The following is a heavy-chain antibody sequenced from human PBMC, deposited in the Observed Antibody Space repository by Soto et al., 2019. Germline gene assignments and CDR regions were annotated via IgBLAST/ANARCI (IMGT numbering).Heavy chain of an antibody. J-gene: IGHJ3*02. CDR2: ISYDGSNK. CDR1: GFTFRSYG. CDR3: AKGGVGSTSNAFDI. Sequence: GGSLRLACAASGFTFRSYGMHWVRQAPAKGLEWVAVISYDGSNKYYADSVKGRFTISRDNSKNTLYLQMNSLRAEDTAVYYCAKGGVGSTSNAFDIWGQGTMVTVSS. D-gene: IGHD1-26*01. V-gene: IGHV3-30*18.